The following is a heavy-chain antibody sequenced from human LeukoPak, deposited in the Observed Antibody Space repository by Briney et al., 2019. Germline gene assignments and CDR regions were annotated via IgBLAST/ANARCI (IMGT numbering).Heavy chain of an antibody. CDR1: GFTFSSYA. CDR3: AKDTTYVYDSSGYYSTDYIDY. CDR2: ISGSGGST. D-gene: IGHD3-22*01. Sequence: GGSLRLSCAASGFTFSSYAMSWVRQAPGKGLEWVSAISGSGGSTYYADSVKGRFTISRDNSKNTLYLQMNSLRAEDTAVYYCAKDTTYVYDSSGYYSTDYIDYWGQGTLVTVSS. V-gene: IGHV3-23*01. J-gene: IGHJ4*02.